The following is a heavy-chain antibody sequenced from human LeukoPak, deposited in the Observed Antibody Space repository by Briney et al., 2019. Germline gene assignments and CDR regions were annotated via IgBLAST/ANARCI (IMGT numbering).Heavy chain of an antibody. CDR1: GFTFSSST. Sequence: KPGGSLRLSCAASGFTFSSSTMNWVRQAPGKGLEWVSSISSTSTSINYADSVRGRFTISRDNAKNSLYLQMSSLRAEDTAVYYCAEGGHDYGDYGRYWGQGTLVTVSS. J-gene: IGHJ4*02. V-gene: IGHV3-21*01. CDR3: AEGGHDYGDYGRY. D-gene: IGHD4-17*01. CDR2: ISSTSTSI.